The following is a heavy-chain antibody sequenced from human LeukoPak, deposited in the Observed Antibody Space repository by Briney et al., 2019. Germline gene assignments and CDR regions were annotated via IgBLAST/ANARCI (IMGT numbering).Heavy chain of an antibody. J-gene: IGHJ6*03. CDR2: INTDNGGT. Sequence: ASVKVSCKASGYTYTGYFIHWVRQAPGQGLEWVGRINTDNGGTNCAQKFQGRVTMARDTSVTTAHMELSGLRSDDTAVYFCARDGTSYYYDSSGYSHYYSYYMDVWGKGTTITVSS. CDR1: GYTYTGYF. V-gene: IGHV1-2*06. D-gene: IGHD3-22*01. CDR3: ARDGTSYYYDSSGYSHYYSYYMDV.